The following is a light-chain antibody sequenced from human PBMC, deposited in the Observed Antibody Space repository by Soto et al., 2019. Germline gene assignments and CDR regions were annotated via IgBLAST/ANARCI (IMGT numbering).Light chain of an antibody. J-gene: IGKJ1*01. CDR3: QQYNSYSKT. CDR1: QSISSW. Sequence: IQLTDSPSSLSASVGDRVTITCRASQSISSWLAWYQQKPGKAPKLLIYKASSLESGVPSRFSGSGSGTEFTLTISSLQPDDFATYYCQQYNSYSKTFGQGTKV. CDR2: KAS. V-gene: IGKV1-5*03.